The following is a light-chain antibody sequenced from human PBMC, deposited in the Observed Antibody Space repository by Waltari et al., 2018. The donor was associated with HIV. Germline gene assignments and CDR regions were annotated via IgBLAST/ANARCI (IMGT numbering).Light chain of an antibody. J-gene: IGKJ1*01. Sequence: DNQTPQSTSRMFASAGDSALITCRASQSISSYLNWYQQKPGKAPKLLIYAASSLQSGVPSRFSGSGSGTDFTLTISSLQPEDFATYYCQQSYSIPWTFGQGTKVEIK. V-gene: IGKV1-39*01. CDR2: AAS. CDR3: QQSYSIPWT. CDR1: QSISSY.